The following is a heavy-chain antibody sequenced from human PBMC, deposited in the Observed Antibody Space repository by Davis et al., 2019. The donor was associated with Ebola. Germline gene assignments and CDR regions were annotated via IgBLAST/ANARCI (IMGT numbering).Heavy chain of an antibody. J-gene: IGHJ5*02. V-gene: IGHV1-2*04. CDR2: INPNSGGT. Sequence: AASVKVSCKASGYTFTSYYMHWVRQAPGQGLEWMGWINPNSGGTNYAQKFQGWVTMTTDTSTSTAYMELRSLRSDDTAVYYCARGITMVRGRDWFDPWGQGTLVTVSS. D-gene: IGHD3-10*01. CDR3: ARGITMVRGRDWFDP. CDR1: GYTFTSYY.